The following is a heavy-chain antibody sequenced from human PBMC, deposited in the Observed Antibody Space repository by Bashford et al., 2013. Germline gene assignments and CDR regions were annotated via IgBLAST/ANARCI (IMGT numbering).Heavy chain of an antibody. Sequence: SETLSLTCTVSGGSISSGGYYWSWIRQHPGKGLEWIGYIYYSGSTYYNPSLKSRVTISVDTSKNQFSLKLSSVTAADTAVYYCARDASPDSSGYYYYGMDVWAKDHGHRLL. J-gene: IGHJ6*04. CDR2: IYYSGST. D-gene: IGHD3-22*01. V-gene: IGHV4-31*03. CDR1: GGSISSGGYY. CDR3: ARDASPDSSGYYYYGMDV.